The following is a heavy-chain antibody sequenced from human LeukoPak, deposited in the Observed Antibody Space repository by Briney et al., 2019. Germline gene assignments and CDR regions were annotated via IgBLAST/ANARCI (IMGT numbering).Heavy chain of an antibody. CDR2: ISSSGSII. Sequence: PGGSLRLSCAASGFTFSDYYMSWIRQAPGKGLEWVSYISSSGSIIYYVDSVKGRFTISRDNAKNSLYLQMNRLRAEDTAVYYCARASRYGLNWFDPWGQGTLVTVSS. D-gene: IGHD3-10*01. CDR1: GFTFSDYY. CDR3: ARASRYGLNWFDP. V-gene: IGHV3-11*04. J-gene: IGHJ5*02.